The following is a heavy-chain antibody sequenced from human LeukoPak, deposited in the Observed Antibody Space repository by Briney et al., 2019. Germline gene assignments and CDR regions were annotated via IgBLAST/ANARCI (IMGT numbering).Heavy chain of an antibody. D-gene: IGHD2-15*01. CDR3: AKVSGGSSRSDYYFDY. CDR1: GFTFDDYA. V-gene: IGHV3-9*01. Sequence: GESLRLSCAASGFTFDDYAMHWVRQAPGKGLEWVSGISWNSGSIGYADSVKGRFTISRDNAKNSLYLQMNSLRAEDTALYYCAKVSGGSSRSDYYFDYWGQGTLVTVSS. CDR2: ISWNSGSI. J-gene: IGHJ4*02.